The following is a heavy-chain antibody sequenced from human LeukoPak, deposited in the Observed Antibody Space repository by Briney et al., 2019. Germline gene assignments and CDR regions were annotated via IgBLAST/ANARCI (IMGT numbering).Heavy chain of an antibody. CDR1: GFIFSTYS. J-gene: IGHJ4*02. CDR3: AGERFHGSGAPKYDF. Sequence: GGSLRLSCAASGFIFSTYSMIWVRQAPGKGLEWVAYISISGSSIYYADAVKGRFTISRDNARNSLYLQGKSLRVDDTAVYYCAGERFHGSGAPKYDFWGQGTLVTVSS. CDR2: ISISGSSI. V-gene: IGHV3-48*04. D-gene: IGHD3-10*01.